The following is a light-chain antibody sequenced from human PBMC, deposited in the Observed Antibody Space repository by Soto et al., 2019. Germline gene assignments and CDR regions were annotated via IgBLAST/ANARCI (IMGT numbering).Light chain of an antibody. V-gene: IGLV2-14*01. Sequence: QSVLTQPASVSGSPGQSITIPCPVTSIDVGAFNYVSWYRQFPGKAPQLIIYDVTSRPSGVSNRFSGSKSGNTASLTISGLQAEDEAEYYCSSYLRTNTPVLFGTGTKLTVL. CDR3: SSYLRTNTPVL. CDR2: DVT. J-gene: IGLJ1*01. CDR1: SIDVGAFNY.